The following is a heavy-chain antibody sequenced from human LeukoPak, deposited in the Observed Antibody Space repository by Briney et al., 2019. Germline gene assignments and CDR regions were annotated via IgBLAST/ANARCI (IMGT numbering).Heavy chain of an antibody. J-gene: IGHJ4*02. Sequence: GGSLRLSCAASGFTFSSYWMSWVRQAPGKGLEWVSAISGSGGSTYYADSVKGRFTIPRDNSKNTLYLQMNSLRAEDTAVYYCAKVDRIAAAGTFDYWGQGTLVTVSS. CDR2: ISGSGGST. V-gene: IGHV3-23*01. D-gene: IGHD6-13*01. CDR1: GFTFSSYW. CDR3: AKVDRIAAAGTFDY.